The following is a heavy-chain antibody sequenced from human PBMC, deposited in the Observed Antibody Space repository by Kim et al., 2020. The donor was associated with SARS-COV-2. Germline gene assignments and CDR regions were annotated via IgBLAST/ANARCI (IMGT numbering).Heavy chain of an antibody. J-gene: IGHJ3*02. CDR3: AREGYDFWSGYYNAFDI. Sequence: GGSLRLSCAASGFTFSSYSMNWVRQAPGKGLEWVSYISSSSSTIYYADSVKGRFTISRDNAKNSLYLQMNSLRAEDTAVYYCAREGYDFWSGYYNAFDIWGQGTMVTVSS. V-gene: IGHV3-48*04. CDR2: ISSSSSTI. D-gene: IGHD3-3*01. CDR1: GFTFSSYS.